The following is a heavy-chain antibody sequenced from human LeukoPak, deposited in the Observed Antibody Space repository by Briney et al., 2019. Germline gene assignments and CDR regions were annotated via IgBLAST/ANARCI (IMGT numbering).Heavy chain of an antibody. CDR2: ISETGSTT. D-gene: IGHD2/OR15-2a*01. CDR3: AKDSQSVAFFLDDAFDL. J-gene: IGHJ3*01. V-gene: IGHV3-23*01. Sequence: GALLSPTSAATGLTPSTHVLSWLRHTSSHGLECLSVISETGSTTYYADSVRGRFAISRDNSKNTLYLQMDSLRVEDTAVYYCAKDSQSVAFFLDDAFDLLGQGTIVTVSA. CDR1: GLTPSTHV.